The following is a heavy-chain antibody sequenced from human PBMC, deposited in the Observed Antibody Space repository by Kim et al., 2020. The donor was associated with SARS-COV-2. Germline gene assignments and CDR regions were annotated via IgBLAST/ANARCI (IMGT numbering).Heavy chain of an antibody. J-gene: IGHJ4*02. CDR1: GGSISSYY. CDR2: IYYSGST. V-gene: IGHV4-59*01. Sequence: SETLSLTCTVSGGSISSYYWSWIRQPPGKGLEWIGYIYYSGSTNYNPSLKSRVTISVDTSKNQFSLKLSSVTAADTAVYYCAREKTDYYDSSGYYYVAHYFDYWGQGTLVTVSS. CDR3: AREKTDYYDSSGYYYVAHYFDY. D-gene: IGHD3-22*01.